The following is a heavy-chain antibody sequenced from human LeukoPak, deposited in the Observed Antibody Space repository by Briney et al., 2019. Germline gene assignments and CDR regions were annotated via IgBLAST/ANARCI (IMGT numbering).Heavy chain of an antibody. CDR2: TYYRSKWYN. Sequence: SQTLSLTCAISGDSVSSNSAAWNWIRQSPSRGLEWLVRTYYRSKWYNDYAVSVKSRITINADTSKNQFSLHLNSVTPEDTAVYYCARDYYDSTGYQNPYYFDYWGQGTLVTVSS. D-gene: IGHD3-22*01. CDR3: ARDYYDSTGYQNPYYFDY. J-gene: IGHJ4*02. V-gene: IGHV6-1*01. CDR1: GDSVSSNSAA.